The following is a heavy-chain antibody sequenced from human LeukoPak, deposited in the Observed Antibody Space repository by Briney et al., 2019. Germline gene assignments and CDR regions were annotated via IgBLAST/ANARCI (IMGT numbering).Heavy chain of an antibody. CDR1: GFSLRSYA. CDR2: IWYDGRTK. CDR3: AREWGRIAVAGGPGY. D-gene: IGHD6-19*01. Sequence: GGSLRLSCAASGFSLRSYAMSWVRQAPGKGLEWVALIWYDGRTKFHADSVKGRFTISRDNSANTLYLQMSSLRVEDTAVYYCAREWGRIAVAGGPGYWGQGALVTVSS. V-gene: IGHV3-33*07. J-gene: IGHJ4*02.